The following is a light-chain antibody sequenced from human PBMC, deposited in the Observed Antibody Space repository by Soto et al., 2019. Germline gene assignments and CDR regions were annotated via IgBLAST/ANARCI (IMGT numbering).Light chain of an antibody. CDR3: SSYTDSSNYV. J-gene: IGLJ1*01. Sequence: QWSLSQPASVSGSPGQSITISCTGTSSDLAIYNYVSWYQQQPGKAPKLMIYQVTNRPSGVSNRFSGSRSGNTASLTISGLQAEDEADYYCSSYTDSSNYVFGTGTKLTVL. CDR2: QVT. CDR1: SSDLAIYNY. V-gene: IGLV2-14*01.